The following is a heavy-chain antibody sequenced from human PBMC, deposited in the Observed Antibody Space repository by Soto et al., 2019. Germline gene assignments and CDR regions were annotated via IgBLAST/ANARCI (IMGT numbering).Heavy chain of an antibody. CDR3: AKDGGWGLAVAGLFGY. CDR1: GSTFSSDD. V-gene: IGHV3-23*01. Sequence: EVHLLEYGGGLVQPGGSLRLSCVVSGSTFSSDDMSWVRQAPGRGLEWVSGISDSGGSTYYADSVKGRFTISRDNAKNKLYLQMKRLRVEDTALYYCAKDGGWGLAVAGLFGYLGPGTQVTVSS. D-gene: IGHD6-19*01. J-gene: IGHJ4*02. CDR2: ISDSGGST.